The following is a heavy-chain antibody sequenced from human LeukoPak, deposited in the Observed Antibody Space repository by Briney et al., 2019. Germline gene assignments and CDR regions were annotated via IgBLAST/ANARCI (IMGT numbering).Heavy chain of an antibody. CDR2: ISAYNGNT. J-gene: IGHJ6*02. CDR3: ARDNGGYYYGMDV. D-gene: IGHD3-10*01. V-gene: IGHV1-18*01. CDR1: GGTFSSYA. Sequence: ASVKVSCKASGGTFSSYAISWVRQAPGQGLEWMGWISAYNGNTNYAQKLQGRVTMTTDTSTSTAYMELRSLRSDDTAVYYCARDNGGYYYGMDVWGQGTTVTVSS.